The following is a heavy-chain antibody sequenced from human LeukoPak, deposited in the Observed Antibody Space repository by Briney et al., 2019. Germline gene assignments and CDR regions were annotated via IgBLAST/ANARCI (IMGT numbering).Heavy chain of an antibody. Sequence: AETLSLTCTVSGGSISSYYWSWIRQPAGKGLEWIGRIDTSGSTNYNRSLKSRVTMSVDTSNNQFSLKLSSVTAADTAVYYCARVGSGYPKNWFDPWGQGTLVTVSS. J-gene: IGHJ5*02. CDR3: ARVGSGYPKNWFDP. CDR1: GGSISSYY. D-gene: IGHD3-3*01. V-gene: IGHV4-4*07. CDR2: IDTSGST.